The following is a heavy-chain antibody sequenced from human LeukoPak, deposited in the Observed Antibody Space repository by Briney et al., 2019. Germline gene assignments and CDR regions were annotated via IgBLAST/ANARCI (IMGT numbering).Heavy chain of an antibody. CDR1: GYSISSGYY. CDR3: ARSMVRGVTPSDY. V-gene: IGHV4-38-2*02. CDR2: IYHSGST. Sequence: PSETLSLTCTVSGYSISSGYYWGWIRQPPGKGLEWIGSIYHSGSTYYSPSLKSRVTISLHTSKNQFSLRLSSVTATDTAVYYCARSMVRGVTPSDYWGQGTLVTVSS. D-gene: IGHD3-10*01. J-gene: IGHJ4*02.